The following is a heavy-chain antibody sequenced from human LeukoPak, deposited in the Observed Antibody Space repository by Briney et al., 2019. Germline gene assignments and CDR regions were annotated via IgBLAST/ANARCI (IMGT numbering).Heavy chain of an antibody. CDR2: INPNSGGT. CDR1: GYTFTSYY. V-gene: IGHV1-2*02. Sequence: ASVKVSCKASGYTFTSYYMHWVRQAPGQGLEWMGWINPNSGGTNYAQKFQGRVTMTRDTSTSTVYMELSSLRSEDTAVYYCARASGSIDYWGQGTLVTVSS. CDR3: ARASGSIDY. D-gene: IGHD6-13*01. J-gene: IGHJ4*02.